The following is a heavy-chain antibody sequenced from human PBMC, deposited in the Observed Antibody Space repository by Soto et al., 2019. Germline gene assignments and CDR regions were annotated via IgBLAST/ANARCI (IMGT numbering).Heavy chain of an antibody. CDR3: VRASKRLRLAPYYYGMDV. CDR2: ISSRGNTT. J-gene: IGHJ6*02. V-gene: IGHV3-11*01. D-gene: IGHD5-12*01. CDR1: GFTFSDYY. Sequence: PGGSLRLSCAASGFTFSDYYMSWIRQAPGKGLDWVSYISSRGNTTYYADSVKGRFTISRDNAKNSLYLQMNSLRGEDTAVYYCVRASKRLRLAPYYYGMDVWGQGTTVTVSS.